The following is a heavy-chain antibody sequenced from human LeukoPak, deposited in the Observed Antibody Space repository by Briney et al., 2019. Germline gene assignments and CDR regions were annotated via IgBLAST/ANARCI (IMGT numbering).Heavy chain of an antibody. D-gene: IGHD3-9*01. V-gene: IGHV3-30*02. Sequence: GGSLRLSCAASGFTFSSYGMHWVRQAPGKGLEWVAFIRYDGSNKYYADSVKGRFTISRDNSKNTLYLQMNSLRAEDTAVYYCAKDPRYFDWLGIPDYMDVWGKGTTVTISS. CDR2: IRYDGSNK. CDR3: AKDPRYFDWLGIPDYMDV. J-gene: IGHJ6*03. CDR1: GFTFSSYG.